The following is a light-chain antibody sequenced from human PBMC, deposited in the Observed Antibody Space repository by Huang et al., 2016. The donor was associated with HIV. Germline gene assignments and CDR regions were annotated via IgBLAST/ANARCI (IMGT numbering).Light chain of an antibody. CDR1: QSILHSNGYNY. V-gene: IGKV2-28*01. Sequence: DIVMSQYPLSLPVTPGEPASISCRSSQSILHSNGYNYLDWYLQKPGQSPQLLIYLGFKRASGVPDRFSGSGSGTDFTLKISRVEAEDVGVYYCMQSLHTPRTFGQGTKVEIK. J-gene: IGKJ1*01. CDR3: MQSLHTPRT. CDR2: LGF.